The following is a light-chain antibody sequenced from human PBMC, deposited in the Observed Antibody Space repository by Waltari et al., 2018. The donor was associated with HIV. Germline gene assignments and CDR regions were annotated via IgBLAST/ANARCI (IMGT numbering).Light chain of an antibody. J-gene: IGLJ2*01. V-gene: IGLV2-14*01. CDR1: SSDVGGYNY. CDR2: EVS. CDR3: SSYTSSTTPV. Sequence: QSALTQPASVSGPPAQSITISCTGTSSDVGGYNYVSWYQQPPGKAPILMVYEVSNRPSGVSTRFSGSKSANTASLTISGLQAEDEADYYCSSYTSSTTPVFGGGTKLTVL.